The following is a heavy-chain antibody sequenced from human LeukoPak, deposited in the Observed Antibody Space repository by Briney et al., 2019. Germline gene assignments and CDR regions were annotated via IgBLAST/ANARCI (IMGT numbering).Heavy chain of an antibody. Sequence: PGGSLRLSCAASGFTFSSYAMHWVRQAPGKGLEWVAVISYDGSNKCYADSVKGRFTISRDNSKNTLYLQMNSLRAEDTAVYYCARDSPVFDFWSGYRSEYYFDYWGQGTLVTVSS. J-gene: IGHJ4*02. CDR1: GFTFSSYA. V-gene: IGHV3-30-3*01. CDR2: ISYDGSNK. D-gene: IGHD3-3*01. CDR3: ARDSPVFDFWSGYRSEYYFDY.